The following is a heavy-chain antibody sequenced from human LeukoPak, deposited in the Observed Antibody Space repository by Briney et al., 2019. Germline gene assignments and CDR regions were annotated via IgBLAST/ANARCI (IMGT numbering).Heavy chain of an antibody. Sequence: GGSLRLSCAASGFTFSSYSMNWVRQAPGKGLEWVSSISSSSSYIYYADSVKGRFTITRDNAKNSLYLQMNSLRAEDTAVYYCARDRQIVATTNYFDYWGQGTLVTVSS. D-gene: IGHD5-12*01. CDR2: ISSSSSYI. V-gene: IGHV3-21*01. J-gene: IGHJ4*02. CDR1: GFTFSSYS. CDR3: ARDRQIVATTNYFDY.